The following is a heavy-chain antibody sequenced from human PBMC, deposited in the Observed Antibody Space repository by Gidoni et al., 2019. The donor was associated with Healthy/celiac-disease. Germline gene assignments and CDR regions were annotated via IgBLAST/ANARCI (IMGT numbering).Heavy chain of an antibody. V-gene: IGHV1-18*01. Sequence: LEWMGWISAYNGNTNYAQKLQGRVTMNTDTSTSTAYMELRSLRSDDTAVYYCARDGGCPITGTTGFDPWGQGTLVTVSS. CDR2: ISAYNGNT. CDR3: ARDGGCPITGTTGFDP. J-gene: IGHJ5*02. D-gene: IGHD1-7*01.